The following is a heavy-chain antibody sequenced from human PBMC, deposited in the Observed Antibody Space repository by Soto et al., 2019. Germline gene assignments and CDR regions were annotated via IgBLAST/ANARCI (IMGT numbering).Heavy chain of an antibody. Sequence: SETLSLTCTVSGFSISSYYWSLIRQPPGKGLEWIGYIYYSGSTNYNPSLKSRVTISVDTSKNQFSLKLSSVTAADTAVYYCAGAIVDYYDSSGSRPFDYWGQGTLVTSPQ. V-gene: IGHV4-59*01. J-gene: IGHJ4*02. CDR2: IYYSGST. CDR1: GFSISSYY. CDR3: AGAIVDYYDSSGSRPFDY. D-gene: IGHD3-22*01.